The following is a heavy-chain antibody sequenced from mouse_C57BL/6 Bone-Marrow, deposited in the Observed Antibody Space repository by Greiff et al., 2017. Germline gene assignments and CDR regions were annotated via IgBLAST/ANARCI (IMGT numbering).Heavy chain of an antibody. CDR2: IYIGNGYT. CDR1: GYTFTSYG. D-gene: IGHD3-2*02. J-gene: IGHJ2*01. V-gene: IGHV1-58*01. CDR3: ARDRRSSRIRQLRPRDYFDY. Sequence: VQLQQSGAELVRPGSSVKMSCKTSGYTFTSYGINWVKQRPGQGLEWIGYIYIGNGYTEYNEKFKGKATLTSDTSSSTAYMQLSSLTSEDSAIYFCARDRRSSRIRQLRPRDYFDYWGQGTTLTVSS.